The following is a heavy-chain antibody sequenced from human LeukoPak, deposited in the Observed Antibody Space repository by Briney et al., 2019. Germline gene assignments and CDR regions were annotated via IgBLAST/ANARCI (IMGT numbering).Heavy chain of an antibody. CDR1: GGSFSGYY. V-gene: IGHV4-34*01. CDR2: INHSGST. D-gene: IGHD3-10*01. J-gene: IGHJ5*02. CDR3: ARQSYYGSGSYHGWFDP. Sequence: SETLSLTCAVYGGSFSGYYWSWIRQPPGKGLEWIGEINHSGSTNYNPSLKSRVTISVDTSKNQFSLKLSSVTAADTAVYYCARQSYYGSGSYHGWFDPWGQGTLVTVSS.